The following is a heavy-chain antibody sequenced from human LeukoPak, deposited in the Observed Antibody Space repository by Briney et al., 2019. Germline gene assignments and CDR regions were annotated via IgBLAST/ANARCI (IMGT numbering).Heavy chain of an antibody. CDR2: MSSGGTA. J-gene: IGHJ6*02. D-gene: IGHD6-19*01. Sequence: SSETLSLTCTVSGGSIDNEDDYWNWIRQPPGKGLEWIGYMSSGGTAYYNPSLKSRVTISVDTSKNQFSLKLSSVTAADTAVYYCAREVAGARYYYGMDVWGQGTTVTVSS. CDR1: GGSIDNEDDY. CDR3: AREVAGARYYYGMDV. V-gene: IGHV4-30-2*01.